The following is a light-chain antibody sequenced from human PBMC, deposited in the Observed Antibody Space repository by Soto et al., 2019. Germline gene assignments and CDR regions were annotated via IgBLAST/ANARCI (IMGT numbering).Light chain of an antibody. V-gene: IGLV2-14*03. J-gene: IGLJ1*01. CDR1: SSDVGGFNS. CDR2: DVS. CDR3: KSYTISSPPNYV. Sequence: QSVLTQPASLSGSPGQSITISCTGTSSDVGGFNSVSWYQHHPGKAPKLMIYDVSNRPSGVSNRFSGSKSGNTASLTISGLQAEDEAEYYCKSYTISSPPNYVFGSGTKVTVL.